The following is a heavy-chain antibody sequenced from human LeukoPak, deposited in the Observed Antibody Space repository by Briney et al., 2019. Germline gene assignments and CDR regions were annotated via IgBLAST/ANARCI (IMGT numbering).Heavy chain of an antibody. CDR2: ITRGGTT. CDR1: GFTLSSYA. Sequence: GGSLRLSCAASGFTLSSYAMSGVRQAPGKGLEWVSGITRGGTTNHADSVRGRFTISRDKSGNTLYLQMNSLRVEDTAIYHCAKGFGMDVWGQGTTVTVSS. J-gene: IGHJ6*02. V-gene: IGHV3-23*01. CDR3: AKGFGMDV.